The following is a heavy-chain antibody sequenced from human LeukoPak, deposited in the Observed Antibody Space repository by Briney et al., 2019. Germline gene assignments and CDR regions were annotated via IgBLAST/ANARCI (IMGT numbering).Heavy chain of an antibody. V-gene: IGHV1-2*02. D-gene: IGHD2-2*01. Sequence: GASVKVSCKASGYTFTGYYMHWVRQAPGQGLEWMGWINPNSGGTNYAQKFQGRVTMTRDTSISTAYMELSRLRSDDTAVYYCARGWVVPAATGGSGSYVADYWGQGTLVTVSS. J-gene: IGHJ4*02. CDR3: ARGWVVPAATGGSGSYVADY. CDR2: INPNSGGT. CDR1: GYTFTGYY.